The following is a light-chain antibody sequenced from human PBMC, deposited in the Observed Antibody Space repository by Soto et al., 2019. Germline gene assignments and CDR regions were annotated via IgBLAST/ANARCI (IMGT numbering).Light chain of an antibody. CDR3: SSYSTTSALV. V-gene: IGLV2-14*01. Sequence: QSVLTQPASVSGSPGQSITMSCAGTSADIGAFNYVSWYQHHPDKVPKLLIYDDSNRPSGVSTRFSASKSANTASLTISGLQADDEADYYCSSYSTTSALVFGGGTQLTVL. CDR2: DDS. CDR1: SADIGAFNY. J-gene: IGLJ7*01.